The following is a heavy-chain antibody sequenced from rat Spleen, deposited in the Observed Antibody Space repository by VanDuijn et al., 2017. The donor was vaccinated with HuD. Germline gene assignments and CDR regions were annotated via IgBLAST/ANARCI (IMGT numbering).Heavy chain of an antibody. CDR2: ITNTGGST. Sequence: VQLKESGPGLVQPSQTLSLTCTVSGFSLSSYGVIWVRQPPGKGLEWVASITNTGGSTYYPDSVKGRFTISRDNAKSTLYLQMNGLRSEDTATYYCTRDRVRGGWGQGVMVTVSS. V-gene: IGHV5-31*01. CDR3: TRDRVRGG. J-gene: IGHJ2*01. D-gene: IGHD1-11*01. CDR1: GFSLSSYG.